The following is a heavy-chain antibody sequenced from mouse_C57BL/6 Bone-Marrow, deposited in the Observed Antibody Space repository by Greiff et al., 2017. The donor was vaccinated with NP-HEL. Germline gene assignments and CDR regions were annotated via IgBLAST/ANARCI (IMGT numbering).Heavy chain of an antibody. V-gene: IGHV1-42*01. CDR2: INPSTGGT. Sequence: EVQLQQSGPELVKPGASVKISCKASGYSFTGYYMNWVKQSPEKSLEWIGEINPSTGGTTYNQKFKAKATLTVDKSSSTAYMQLKSLTSEDSAVYYCAILYYDYGWYFDVWGTGTTVTVSS. CDR3: AILYYDYGWYFDV. CDR1: GYSFTGYY. D-gene: IGHD2-4*01. J-gene: IGHJ1*03.